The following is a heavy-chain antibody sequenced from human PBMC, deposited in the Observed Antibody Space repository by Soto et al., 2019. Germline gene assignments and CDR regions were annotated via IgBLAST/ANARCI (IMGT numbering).Heavy chain of an antibody. CDR2: VYYTGDT. Sequence: PSDTLSLTCTVSGGSITTTNYYWSWVRQPPGKGLEWIANVYYTGDTYYSPSLRSRVTISVDTSKSQFSLILTSVTAADTAMYFCASLQVPGNFDYWGHGTLVTVSS. J-gene: IGHJ4*01. CDR3: ASLQVPGNFDY. CDR1: GGSITTTNYY. D-gene: IGHD6-13*01. V-gene: IGHV4-39*01.